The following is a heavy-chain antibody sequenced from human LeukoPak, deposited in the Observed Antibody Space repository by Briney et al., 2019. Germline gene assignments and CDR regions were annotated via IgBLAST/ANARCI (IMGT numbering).Heavy chain of an antibody. Sequence: ASVKVSCKASGYTFTSYYMHWVRQAPGQGLEWMGIINPSGGSTSYAQKFQGRVTMTRDTSTSTVYMELSSLRSEDTAVYYCVRDSTKPDYYDSSGYYYEPYFDYWGQGTLVTVSS. CDR3: VRDSTKPDYYDSSGYYYEPYFDY. D-gene: IGHD3-22*01. CDR1: GYTFTSYY. CDR2: INPSGGST. V-gene: IGHV1-46*01. J-gene: IGHJ4*02.